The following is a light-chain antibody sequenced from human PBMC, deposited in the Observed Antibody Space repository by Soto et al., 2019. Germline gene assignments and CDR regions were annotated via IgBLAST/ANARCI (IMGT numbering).Light chain of an antibody. J-gene: IGKJ4*01. CDR2: AAS. CDR3: QQSSSTPPLT. Sequence: DVQMTQSPSSLSASVGDRVTITCRASQSISTSLNWYQQRPGRAPNLLIYAASTLQSGVPSRFSGSGSGTVFTLTISSLQPEDSATYYCQQSSSTPPLTVGGGTKVEIK. V-gene: IGKV1-39*01. CDR1: QSISTS.